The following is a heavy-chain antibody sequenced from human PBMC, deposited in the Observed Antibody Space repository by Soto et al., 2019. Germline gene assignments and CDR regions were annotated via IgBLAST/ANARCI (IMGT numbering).Heavy chain of an antibody. CDR3: ARGGSYSSSWYFDY. CDR1: GFTFSSYW. Sequence: GGSLRISRADSGFTFSSYWMSWVRQAPGKGLEWVANIKKDGSEKYYVDSVKGRFTISRDNAKNSLYLQMNSLRAEDTAVYYCARGGSYSSSWYFDYWGQGTLVTVSS. J-gene: IGHJ4*02. V-gene: IGHV3-7*03. D-gene: IGHD6-13*01. CDR2: IKKDGSEK.